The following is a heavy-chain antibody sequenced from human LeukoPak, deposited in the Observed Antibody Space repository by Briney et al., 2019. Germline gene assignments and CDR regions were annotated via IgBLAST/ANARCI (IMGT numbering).Heavy chain of an antibody. J-gene: IGHJ3*01. CDR3: ARGPAPVVRGPRRAFDL. V-gene: IGHV3-53*05. Sequence: GGSLRLSCAASGFTVSNNYMNWVRQAPGKGLEWVSLIYSGGSTYYADSVKGRFSISRDSSKTTMYLQMNSLRVDDTALYFCARGPAPVVRGPRRAFDLWGQGIMVTVSS. CDR1: GFTVSNNY. D-gene: IGHD3-10*01. CDR2: IYSGGST.